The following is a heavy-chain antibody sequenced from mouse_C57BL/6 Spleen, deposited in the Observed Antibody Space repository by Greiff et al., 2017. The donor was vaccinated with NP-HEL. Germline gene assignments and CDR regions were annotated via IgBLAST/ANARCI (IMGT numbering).Heavy chain of an antibody. CDR2: INPGSGGA. V-gene: IGHV1-54*01. J-gene: IGHJ3*01. Sequence: KLQQSGAELVRPGTSVKVSCKASGYAFTNYLIEWVKQRPGQGLEWIGVINPGSGGANYNEKFKGKATLTADKSSSTAYMQLSSLTSEDSAVYFCARYGFAYWGQGTLVTVSA. CDR3: ARYGFAY. CDR1: GYAFTNYL.